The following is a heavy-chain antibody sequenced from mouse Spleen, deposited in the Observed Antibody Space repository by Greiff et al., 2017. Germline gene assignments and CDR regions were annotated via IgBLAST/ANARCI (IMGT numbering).Heavy chain of an antibody. CDR1: GFNFTDYY. CDR3: TRSELYYAMDY. V-gene: IGHV14-2*01. J-gene: IGHJ4*01. CDR2: IDPGDGET. Sequence: EVKLMESGAELVKPGASVKLSCTASGFNFTDYYMHWVKQSTEQGLEWIGRIDPGDGETKYAPKFQGKATITADTSSNTAYLQLSSLTSEDTAVYYCTRSELYYAMDYWGQGTSVTVSS.